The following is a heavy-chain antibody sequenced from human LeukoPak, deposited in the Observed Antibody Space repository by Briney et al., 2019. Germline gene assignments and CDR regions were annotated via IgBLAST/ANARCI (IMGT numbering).Heavy chain of an antibody. CDR2: ISDSDDST. J-gene: IGHJ4*02. CDR3: AKDYQWVVVAAYFGPFDY. D-gene: IGHD2-15*01. Sequence: GGSLRLSCAASGFSCIGYAMNWVRQAPGKGMEWVSGISDSDDSTYYADSVKGRFTISRDTSKNTLYLQMNSLRAEDTSVYYCAKDYQWVVVAAYFGPFDYWGQGTLVTVSS. CDR1: GFSCIGYA. V-gene: IGHV3-23*01.